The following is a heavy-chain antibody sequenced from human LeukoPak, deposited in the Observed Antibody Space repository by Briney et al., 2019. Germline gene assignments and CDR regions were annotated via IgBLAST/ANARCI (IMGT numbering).Heavy chain of an antibody. D-gene: IGHD3-3*02. CDR2: IYYTGSA. CDR1: GGPFSSYY. J-gene: IGHJ4*02. CDR3: ARQRADRIFGVVMGFGLDY. Sequence: PSETLSLTCTVSGGPFSSYYWSWIRQPPWKGLEWIGYIYYTGSANYNPSLKSRVTMSVDTSKNQFSLELSSVTAADTAVYYCARQRADRIFGVVMGFGLDYWGRGTLVTVSS. V-gene: IGHV4-59*12.